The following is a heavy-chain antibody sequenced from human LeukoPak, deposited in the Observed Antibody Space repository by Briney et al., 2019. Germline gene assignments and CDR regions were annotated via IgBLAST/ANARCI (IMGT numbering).Heavy chain of an antibody. Sequence: ASVRVSCKSSGYKFTAYNIHWIRQAPGRGPEWMGWVNPDSGDTNCTQNYEGRLTLTRDTSVSTVYMELSSLTSGDTAVYYCARVWDASGWSNWFDPWGQGTLVTVSS. CDR3: ARVWDASGWSNWFDP. D-gene: IGHD6-19*01. CDR1: GYKFTAYN. CDR2: VNPDSGDT. V-gene: IGHV1-2*02. J-gene: IGHJ5*02.